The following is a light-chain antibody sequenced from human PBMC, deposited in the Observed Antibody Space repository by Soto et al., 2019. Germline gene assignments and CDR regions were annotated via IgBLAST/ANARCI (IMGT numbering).Light chain of an antibody. CDR2: DAY. Sequence: DIVMTQSPATLSVSPGERATLSCRASQSVGRNLAWYQQKPGQSPRLLIYDAYNRATGIPARFSGSGSGTEFTLTISSLQSEDFAVYYCQQYDNWPPKTFGQGTKVDIK. CDR3: QQYDNWPPKT. J-gene: IGKJ1*01. V-gene: IGKV3-15*01. CDR1: QSVGRN.